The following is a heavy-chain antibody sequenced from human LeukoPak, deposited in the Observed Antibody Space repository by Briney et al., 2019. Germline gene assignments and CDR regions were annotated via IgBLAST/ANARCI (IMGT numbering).Heavy chain of an antibody. CDR3: ARVDAARHGP. CDR1: GYNFASPW. D-gene: IGHD2-2*01. Sequence: GESLKISCKASGYNFASPWIGWVRQMPGKGLEWMGIIYPGDSDTRYSPSFQGQVTISADKSISTAYLQWSSLKASDTAMYFCARVDAARHGPWGQGTLVTVSS. CDR2: IYPGDSDT. J-gene: IGHJ5*02. V-gene: IGHV5-51*01.